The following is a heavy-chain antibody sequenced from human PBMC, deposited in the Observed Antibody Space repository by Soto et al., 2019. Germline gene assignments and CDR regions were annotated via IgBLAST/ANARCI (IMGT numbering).Heavy chain of an antibody. Sequence: SGPTLVNPKQTLTLTCSVSGISVTASGKILGWIRQPPGKAPEWLALTYQYSPSLQNRVMFTKDTSKDQVVLTMTNVDPGDTATYYCTLRDDSSTGPIYWGQGIQVTVSS. CDR3: TLRDDSSTGPIY. CDR2: TY. V-gene: IGHV2-5*01. J-gene: IGHJ4*02. D-gene: IGHD3-16*01. CDR1: GISVTASGKI.